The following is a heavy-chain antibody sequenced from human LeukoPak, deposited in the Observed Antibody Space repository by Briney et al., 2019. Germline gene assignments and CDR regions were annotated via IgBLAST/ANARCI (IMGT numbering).Heavy chain of an antibody. CDR3: AKGETDILVVPAASFDY. Sequence: QSGGSLRLSCAASGFTFSSYGMNWVRQAPGKGLEWVAAISGSGGSTYYADSVKGRFTISRDKSNNTLYLQVNSLRADDTAVYYCAKGETDILVVPAASFDYWGQGTLVTVSS. CDR1: GFTFSSYG. D-gene: IGHD2-2*01. V-gene: IGHV3-23*01. CDR2: ISGSGGST. J-gene: IGHJ4*02.